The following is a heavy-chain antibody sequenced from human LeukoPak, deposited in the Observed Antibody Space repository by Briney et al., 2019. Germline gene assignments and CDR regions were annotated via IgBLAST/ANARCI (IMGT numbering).Heavy chain of an antibody. CDR1: GGSLSSYY. D-gene: IGHD4-17*01. J-gene: IGHJ2*01. CDR3: ARDYYDYGDYLEWYFDL. CDR2: IYYSGST. Sequence: SETLSLTCTVSGGSLSSYYWSWIRQPLGKGLEGIGYIYYSGSTNYNPSLKSRVTISLDTSKNQFSLKLSSVTAADTAVYYCARDYYDYGDYLEWYFDLWGRGTLVTVSS. V-gene: IGHV4-59*01.